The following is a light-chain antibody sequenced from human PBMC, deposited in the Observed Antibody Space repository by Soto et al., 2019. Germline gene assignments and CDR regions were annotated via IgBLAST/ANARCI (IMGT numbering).Light chain of an antibody. CDR3: NSYTSSSTYV. CDR2: EVS. J-gene: IGLJ1*01. V-gene: IGLV2-14*01. Sequence: SALTQPASVSGSPGQSITISCTGTSSDVGRYNYVSWYQQHPDKAPKLMIYEVSNRPSGVSNRFSGPKSGNTASLTISGLQAEDEADYYCNSYTSSSTYVFGTGTKVTVL. CDR1: SSDVGRYNY.